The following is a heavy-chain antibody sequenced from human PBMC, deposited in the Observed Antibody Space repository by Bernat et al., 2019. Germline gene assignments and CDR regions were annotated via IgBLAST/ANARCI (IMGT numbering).Heavy chain of an antibody. CDR3: VKDTDY. V-gene: IGHV3-7*03. J-gene: IGHJ4*02. CDR1: GFTFRSSW. Sequence: EVQLVESGGGLGQPGGSLTLSCAASGFTFRSSWMRWIRQAPGKGLEWVANIKQDGTEIYYVDAVKGRFTISRDNAKNSLYLQMNSLRAEDTAVYYCVKDTDYWGQGTLVTVSS. CDR2: IKQDGTEI.